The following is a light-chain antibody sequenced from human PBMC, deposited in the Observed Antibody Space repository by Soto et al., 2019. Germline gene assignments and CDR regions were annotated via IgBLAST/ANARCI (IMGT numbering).Light chain of an antibody. CDR3: QQYGTLPIT. CDR2: GAS. V-gene: IGKV3-20*01. Sequence: EIVLTQSPGTLSLSPGERATLSCRASQSVSNNYLAWHQQKPGQAPRLLISGASSSATGIPERFSGSGSGTDFSLTISRLEPEDFAVYYCQQYGTLPITFGPGTRVDLK. J-gene: IGKJ3*01. CDR1: QSVSNNY.